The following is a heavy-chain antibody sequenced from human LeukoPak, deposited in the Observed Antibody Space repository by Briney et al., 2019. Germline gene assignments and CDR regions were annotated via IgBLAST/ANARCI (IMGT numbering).Heavy chain of an antibody. V-gene: IGHV3-23*01. CDR2: ISGSGGFT. Sequence: GGSLRLSCPASGFTFSTYGMSWVRQAPGKGLEWVSAISGSGGFTYYADSVKGRFTISRDNSKHTLYLQMNSLRAEDTAVYYCAKVRYCSGGNCYPDDNWGQGTLVSVSS. CDR1: GFTFSTYG. D-gene: IGHD2-15*01. CDR3: AKVRYCSGGNCYPDDN. J-gene: IGHJ4*02.